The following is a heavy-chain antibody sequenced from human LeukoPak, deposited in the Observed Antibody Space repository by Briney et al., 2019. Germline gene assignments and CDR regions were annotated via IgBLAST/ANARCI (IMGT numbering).Heavy chain of an antibody. J-gene: IGHJ3*02. CDR1: GFTFSNYG. CDR2: ISHDGSKI. V-gene: IGHV3-30*03. D-gene: IGHD3-22*01. Sequence: GGSLRLSCAASGFTFSNYGMHWVRQAPGKGLEWLAVISHDGSKIYYADSVKGRFTISRDNSKNTLYLQMNSLRAEDTAVYYCARGYYYDSSAYYSDAFDIWGQGTMVTVSS. CDR3: ARGYYYDSSAYYSDAFDI.